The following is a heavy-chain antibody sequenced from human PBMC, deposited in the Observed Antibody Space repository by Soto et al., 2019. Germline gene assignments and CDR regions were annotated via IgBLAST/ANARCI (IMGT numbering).Heavy chain of an antibody. Sequence: SVKVSCKASGFTFTSSAVQWVRQARGQPLEWIGWIVVGSGNTNYAQKFQERVAITRDMSTSTAYMELSSLRSEDAAVYYCAARIAGWLLGFAPWGQGTQGTVS. D-gene: IGHD3-22*01. V-gene: IGHV1-58*01. CDR1: GFTFTSSA. CDR2: IVVGSGNT. CDR3: AARIAGWLLGFAP. J-gene: IGHJ5*02.